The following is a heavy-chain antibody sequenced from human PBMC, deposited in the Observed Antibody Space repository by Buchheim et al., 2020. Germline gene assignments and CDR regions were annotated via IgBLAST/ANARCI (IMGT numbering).Heavy chain of an antibody. CDR2: ISYDGSNK. Sequence: QVQLVESGGGVVQPGRSLRLSCAASGFTFSSYGMHWVRQAPGKGLEWVAVISYDGSNKYYADSVKGRFTISRDNSKNTLYLQMNSLRAEDTAVYYCAKDTGDVDIVALLDYWGQGTL. CDR3: AKDTGDVDIVALLDY. CDR1: GFTFSSYG. V-gene: IGHV3-30*18. J-gene: IGHJ4*02. D-gene: IGHD5-12*01.